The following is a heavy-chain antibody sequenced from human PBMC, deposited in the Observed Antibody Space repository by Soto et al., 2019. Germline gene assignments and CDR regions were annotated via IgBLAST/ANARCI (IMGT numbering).Heavy chain of an antibody. CDR3: AKDVNYDVLAGYYYY. D-gene: IGHD3-9*01. J-gene: IGHJ4*02. Sequence: GSLRLSCAASGFTFSIYSMNWVRQAPGKGLEWVSYIMPGSSHIFYADSVKGRFTISRDNAQNTLFLQMNRLRAEDTAVYYCAKDVNYDVLAGYYYYWGQGTLVTVSS. V-gene: IGHV3-48*01. CDR1: GFTFSIYS. CDR2: IMPGSSHI.